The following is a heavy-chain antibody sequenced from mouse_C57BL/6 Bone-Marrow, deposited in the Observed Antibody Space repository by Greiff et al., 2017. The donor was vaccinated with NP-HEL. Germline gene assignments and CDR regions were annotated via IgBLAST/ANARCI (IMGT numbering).Heavy chain of an antibody. D-gene: IGHD1-1*01. V-gene: IGHV1-81*01. Sequence: QVQLKQSGAELARPGASVKLSCKASGYTFTSYGISWVKQRTGQGLEWIGEIYPRSGNTYYNEKFKGKATLTVDKSSSTAYMELRSLTSEDSAVYFCARRIYCVPAACWGQGALVAVST. J-gene: IGHJ3*01. CDR2: IYPRSGNT. CDR3: ARRIYCVPAAC. CDR1: GYTFTSYG.